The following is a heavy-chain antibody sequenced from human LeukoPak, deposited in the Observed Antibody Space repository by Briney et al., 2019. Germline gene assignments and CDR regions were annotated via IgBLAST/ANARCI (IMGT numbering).Heavy chain of an antibody. CDR3: ARDVNYDHHY. CDR1: GFTFSSYS. Sequence: PGGSLRLSCAASGFTFSSYSMNWVRQAPGKGLEWISVIYSAGNTYYADSVKDRFTISRDNSKNTVYLQMNSLRAEDTAVYYCARDVNYDHHYWGQGTLVTVSS. V-gene: IGHV3-66*01. CDR2: IYSAGNT. D-gene: IGHD1-7*01. J-gene: IGHJ4*02.